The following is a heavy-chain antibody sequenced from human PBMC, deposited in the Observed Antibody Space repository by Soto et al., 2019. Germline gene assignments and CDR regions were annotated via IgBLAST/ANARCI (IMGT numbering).Heavy chain of an antibody. D-gene: IGHD3-10*01. J-gene: IGHJ5*02. Sequence: SVKVSCKASGYTFTGYYMHWVRQAPGQGLEWMGWINPNSGGTNYAQKFQGRVTMTRDTSISTAYMELSRLRSDDTAVYYCARVRITMVRGVNYWFDPWGQGTLVTVS. CDR1: GYTFTGYY. V-gene: IGHV1-2*02. CDR3: ARVRITMVRGVNYWFDP. CDR2: INPNSGGT.